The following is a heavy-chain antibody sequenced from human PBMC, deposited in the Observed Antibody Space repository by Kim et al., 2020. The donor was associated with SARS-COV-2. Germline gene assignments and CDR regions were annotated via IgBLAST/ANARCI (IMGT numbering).Heavy chain of an antibody. CDR1: GFTFSNYW. V-gene: IGHV3-7*01. D-gene: IGHD6-13*01. J-gene: IGHJ4*02. Sequence: GGSLRLSCAASGFTFSNYWMSWVRQAPGKGLEWVANIKQDESVKYYVDSVKGRFTISRDNAKNSVYLQINSLRAEDTAVYYCARIGYSSSSFDYWGQGTLVTVSS. CDR2: IKQDESVK. CDR3: ARIGYSSSSFDY.